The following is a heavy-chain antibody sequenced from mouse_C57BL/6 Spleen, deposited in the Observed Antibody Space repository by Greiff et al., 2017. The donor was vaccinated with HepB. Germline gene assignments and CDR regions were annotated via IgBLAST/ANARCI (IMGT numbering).Heavy chain of an antibody. J-gene: IGHJ1*03. V-gene: IGHV2-2*01. D-gene: IGHD2-4*01. CDR1: GFSLTSYG. CDR3: ARGSYDYDDWYFDV. Sequence: VKLVESGPGLVQPSQSLSITCTVSGFSLTSYGVHWVRQSPGKGLEWLGVIWSGGSTDYNAAFISRLSISKDNSKSQVFFKMNSLQADDTAIYYCARGSYDYDDWYFDVWGTGTTVTVSS. CDR2: IWSGGST.